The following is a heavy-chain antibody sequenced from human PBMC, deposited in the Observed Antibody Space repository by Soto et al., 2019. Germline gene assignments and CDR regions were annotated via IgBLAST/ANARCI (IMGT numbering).Heavy chain of an antibody. CDR2: ISDSADST. Sequence: EVQLLESGGGLVQPGGSLRLSCAASRFTFSSYGMTWVRQAPGKGLEWVSAISDSADSTYYADSVRGRFTVSRDNSKNTLYLQMNSLRAEDTAVYYCAKHCSGVSCLPWGRGTLVTVSS. V-gene: IGHV3-23*01. CDR3: AKHCSGVSCLP. J-gene: IGHJ5*02. CDR1: RFTFSSYG. D-gene: IGHD2-15*01.